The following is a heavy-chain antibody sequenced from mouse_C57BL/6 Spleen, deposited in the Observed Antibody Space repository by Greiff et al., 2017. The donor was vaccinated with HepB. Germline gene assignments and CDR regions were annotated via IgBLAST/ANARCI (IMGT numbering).Heavy chain of an antibody. CDR3: ARKLTTVVAHTPSFAY. D-gene: IGHD1-1*01. CDR1: GFTFSSYA. Sequence: EVNVVESGGGLVKPGGSLKLSCAASGFTFSSYAMSWVRQTPEKRLEWVATISDGGSYTYYPDNVKGRFTISRDNAKNNLYLQMSHLKSEDTAMYYCARKLTTVVAHTPSFAYWGQGTLVTVSA. CDR2: ISDGGSYT. J-gene: IGHJ3*01. V-gene: IGHV5-4*03.